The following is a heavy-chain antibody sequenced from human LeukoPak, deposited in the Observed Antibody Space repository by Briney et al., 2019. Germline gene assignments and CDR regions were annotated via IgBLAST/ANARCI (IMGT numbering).Heavy chain of an antibody. V-gene: IGHV3-30*03. CDR3: KSGGAAPGSFDN. CDR2: ISYDGSNK. J-gene: IGHJ4*02. CDR1: GFTFSSYG. Sequence: GGSLRLSCAASGFTFSSYGMHWVRQAPGKGLEWVAVISYDGSNKYYADSVKGRFTISRDNAKNSVYLQLNSLRVEDTAVYYCKSGGAAPGSFDNWGQGTLVTVSP. D-gene: IGHD6-13*01.